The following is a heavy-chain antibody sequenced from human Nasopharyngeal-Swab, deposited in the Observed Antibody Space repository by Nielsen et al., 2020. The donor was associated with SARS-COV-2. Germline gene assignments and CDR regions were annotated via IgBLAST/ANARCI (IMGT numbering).Heavy chain of an antibody. CDR1: GYTFTSYG. D-gene: IGHD6-19*01. V-gene: IGHV1-18*04. CDR3: ARDTGSGWSDWYFDL. CDR2: ISAYNGNT. Sequence: ASVQASCKAPGYTFTSYGISWERQAPEQGLEWMGWISAYNGNTNYAQKLQGRVTMTTDTSTSTAYMELRSLRSDDTAVYYCARDTGSGWSDWYFDLWGRGTLVTVSS. J-gene: IGHJ2*01.